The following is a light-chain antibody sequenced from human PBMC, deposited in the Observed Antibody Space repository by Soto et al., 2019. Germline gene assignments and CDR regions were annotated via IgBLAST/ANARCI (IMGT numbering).Light chain of an antibody. Sequence: QSVLTQPPSVSAAPGQRVTISCTGTSSDVGGYNYVSWYQQHPGKAPKLMIYEVSNRPSGVSNRFSGSKSGNTASLTISGLQAEDEADYYCSSYTSSSTYVLGTGTKVIVL. CDR1: SSDVGGYNY. J-gene: IGLJ1*01. CDR3: SSYTSSSTYV. CDR2: EVS. V-gene: IGLV2-14*01.